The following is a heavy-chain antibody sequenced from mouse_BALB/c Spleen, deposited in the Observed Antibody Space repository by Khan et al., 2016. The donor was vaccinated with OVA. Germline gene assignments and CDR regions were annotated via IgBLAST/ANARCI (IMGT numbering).Heavy chain of an antibody. J-gene: IGHJ1*01. CDR1: GYTFTNYG. Sequence: QIQLVQSGPELKKPGETVKISCKASGYTFTNYGMTWVKQAPGKGLKWMGWINTYTGEPTYAEDFKGRFAFSLETSATTASLQINNLKNEDTATYFCARVGNYWYFDVWGAGTTVTVSS. CDR2: INTYTGEP. V-gene: IGHV9-3-1*01. D-gene: IGHD2-1*01. CDR3: ARVGNYWYFDV.